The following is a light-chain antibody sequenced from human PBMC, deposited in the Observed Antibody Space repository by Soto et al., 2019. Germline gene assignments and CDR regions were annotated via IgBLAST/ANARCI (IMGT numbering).Light chain of an antibody. CDR3: AAWDDSLSVV. V-gene: IGLV1-44*01. CDR1: SSNIGSNT. Sequence: QSVLTQLPSASGTPGQRVTISCSGSSSNIGSNTVNWYQQLPGTAPKLLIYSNNQRPSGVPDRFSGSKSGTSASLAISGLQSEDEADYYCAAWDDSLSVVFGGGTKVTVL. J-gene: IGLJ2*01. CDR2: SNN.